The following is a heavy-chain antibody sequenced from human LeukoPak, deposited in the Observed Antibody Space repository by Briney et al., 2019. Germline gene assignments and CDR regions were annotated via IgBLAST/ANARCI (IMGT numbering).Heavy chain of an antibody. J-gene: IGHJ5*02. CDR2: IYYSGST. CDR3: ARGLVATRDFDP. CDR1: GGFISSYY. D-gene: IGHD5-12*01. Sequence: TSETLSLTCTVSGGFISSYYWSWIRQPPGKGLEWIGYIYYSGSTNYNPSLKSRVTISVDTSKNQLSLRLSSVTAADTAVYYCARGLVATRDFDPWGQGTLVTVSS. V-gene: IGHV4-59*08.